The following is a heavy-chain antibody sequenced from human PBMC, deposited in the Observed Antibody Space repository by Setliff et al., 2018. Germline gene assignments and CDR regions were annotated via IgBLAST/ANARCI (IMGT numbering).Heavy chain of an antibody. CDR1: GFTFSTYA. Sequence: PGGSLRLSCAASGFTFSTYAMSWVRQAPGKGLEWVSTIYSGDRSTFYTDSVKGRFIIYRDSSKNTLYMQMNSLRAEDTAVYYCAKPRVELRWGFESWGQGTLVTVSS. V-gene: IGHV3-23*03. D-gene: IGHD1-7*01. J-gene: IGHJ4*02. CDR3: AKPRVELRWGFES. CDR2: IYSGDRST.